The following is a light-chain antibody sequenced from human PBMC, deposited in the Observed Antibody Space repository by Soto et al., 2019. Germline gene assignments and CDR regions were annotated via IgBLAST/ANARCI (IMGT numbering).Light chain of an antibody. CDR3: QQHNNWTQT. CDR2: GAS. J-gene: IGKJ1*01. V-gene: IGKV3-15*01. CDR1: RSVSTN. Sequence: EILMTQSPATLSVSPGETATLSCGASRSVSTNLAWYQQKPGQPPRLLIYGASTRATGIPARLSGSGYGTEFTLTISSMKYEDFAVYHCQQHNNWTQTFGQGTKVDIK.